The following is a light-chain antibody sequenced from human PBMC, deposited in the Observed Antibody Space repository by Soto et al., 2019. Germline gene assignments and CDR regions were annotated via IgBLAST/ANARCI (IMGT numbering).Light chain of an antibody. CDR3: QQHGSSKCP. CDR2: GAS. Sequence: EIVLTQSPGTLSLSPGERATLSCRASQSVSSSYLAWYQQKPGQAPRLLIYGASSRATGIPDRFSGSGSGTDFTLTISRLEPEDFAVYYCQQHGSSKCPFGLGTKVD. CDR1: QSVSSSY. J-gene: IGKJ3*01. V-gene: IGKV3-20*01.